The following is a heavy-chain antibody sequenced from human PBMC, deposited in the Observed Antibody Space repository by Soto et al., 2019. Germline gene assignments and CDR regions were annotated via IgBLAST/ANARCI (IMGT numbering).Heavy chain of an antibody. CDR1: GFTFSSYA. CDR3: AFNSGSGSYYFDS. Sequence: EVQLLESGGGLVQPGGSLRLSCAASGFTFSSYAMWWVRQAPGKGLECVSAISGGGETTYYADSVKGQFTISRDNSKNTLYLQINSLSAEDTAVYYCAFNSGSGSYYFDSWGQGTLVTVSS. CDR2: ISGGGETT. D-gene: IGHD3-10*01. J-gene: IGHJ4*02. V-gene: IGHV3-23*01.